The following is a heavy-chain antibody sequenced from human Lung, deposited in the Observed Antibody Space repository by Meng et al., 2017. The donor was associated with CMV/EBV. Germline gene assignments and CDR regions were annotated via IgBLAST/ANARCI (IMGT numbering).Heavy chain of an antibody. CDR2: VVPLFGTA. J-gene: IGHJ4*02. Sequence: FSTFAISSLRHAPGQGLEWMGGVVPLFGTANYAQKFQGRVTITADASTTTAYMELRSLKSEDTAIYFCARDVPRAGGAGSQFDFWGQGTLVTVSS. V-gene: IGHV1-69*01. D-gene: IGHD6-13*01. CDR3: ARDVPRAGGAGSQFDF. CDR1: FSTFA.